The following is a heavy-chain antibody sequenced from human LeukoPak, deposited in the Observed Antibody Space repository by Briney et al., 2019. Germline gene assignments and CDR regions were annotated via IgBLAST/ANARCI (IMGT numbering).Heavy chain of an antibody. D-gene: IGHD3-22*01. Sequence: GSSVKVSCKAAGGTFSSYAISWVRQAPGQGLEWMGGIIPIFGIANYAQKFQGRVTITADKSTSTAYMELSSLRSEDTAVYYCARDGGLVVVTHFDYWGQGTLVTVSS. V-gene: IGHV1-69*17. CDR2: IIPIFGIA. CDR1: GGTFSSYA. CDR3: ARDGGLVVVTHFDY. J-gene: IGHJ4*02.